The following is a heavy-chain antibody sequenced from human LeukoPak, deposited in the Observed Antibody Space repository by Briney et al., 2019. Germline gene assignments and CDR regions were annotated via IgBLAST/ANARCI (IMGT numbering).Heavy chain of an antibody. CDR2: ISSSSSYI. Sequence: PEGSLRLSCAASGFTFTSYSMNWVRQAPGKGLEWVSSISSSSSYIYYADSVKGRFTISRDNAKNSLYLQMNSLRAEDTAVYYCARTDDSSGRPFDYWGQGTLVTVSS. D-gene: IGHD3-22*01. V-gene: IGHV3-21*01. CDR3: ARTDDSSGRPFDY. CDR1: GFTFTSYS. J-gene: IGHJ4*02.